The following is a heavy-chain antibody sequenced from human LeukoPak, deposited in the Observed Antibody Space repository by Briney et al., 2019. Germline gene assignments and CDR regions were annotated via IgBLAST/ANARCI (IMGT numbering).Heavy chain of an antibody. V-gene: IGHV3-23*01. J-gene: IGHJ4*02. CDR2: ISASCGST. CDR3: AVMHRYYDGSGYWVQ. D-gene: IGHD3-22*01. CDR1: GFTFSNYA. Sequence: QAGGSLRLSCAASGFTFSNYAMSWVRQAPGQGLEWVSGISASCGSTSYADSVKGRFTISRDNPRNTLYRQMKRPRAEDTDVYYCAVMHRYYDGSGYWVQWGQGTLVTVSS.